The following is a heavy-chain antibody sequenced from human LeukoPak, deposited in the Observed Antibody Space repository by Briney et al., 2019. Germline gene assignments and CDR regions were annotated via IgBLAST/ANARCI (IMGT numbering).Heavy chain of an antibody. CDR2: IHTTGST. V-gene: IGHV4-4*07. CDR1: GGSITSYY. J-gene: IGHJ4*02. CDR3: AREVGGYYYGPSTDY. Sequence: SETLSLTCTVSGGSITSYYWSWIRQPAGKGLEWIGRIHTTGSTNYNPSLKSRVTMSVDTSKNQFSLKLSSVTAADTAVYYCAREVGGYYYGPSTDYWGQGTLVTVSS. D-gene: IGHD3-10*01.